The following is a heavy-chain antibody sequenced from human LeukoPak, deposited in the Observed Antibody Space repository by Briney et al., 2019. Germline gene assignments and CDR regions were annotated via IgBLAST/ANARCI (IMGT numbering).Heavy chain of an antibody. J-gene: IGHJ4*02. Sequence: PGGSLRLSCAASGFTFSSYEMNWVRQAPGKGLEWVSYISSSGSTIYYADSVKGRFTISRDNAKNSLYLQMNSLRAEDTAVYYCARDLNWSPLDYWGQGTLVTVSS. CDR3: ARDLNWSPLDY. D-gene: IGHD1-1*01. CDR1: GFTFSSYE. V-gene: IGHV3-48*03. CDR2: ISSSGSTI.